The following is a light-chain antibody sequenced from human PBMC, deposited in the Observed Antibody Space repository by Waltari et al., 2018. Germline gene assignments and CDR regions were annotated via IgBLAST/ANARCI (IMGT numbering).Light chain of an antibody. Sequence: QSVLTQPPSVSGAPGQSVTISCTGGSSNIGTGYDVHWYQQFPGTAPKLLIYANNNRPSGVPDRCSGSKSGTSASLAITGVQAEDEADYYCQSYDTRLSGWVFGGGTKLTVL. CDR3: QSYDTRLSGWV. CDR2: ANN. CDR1: SSNIGTGYD. V-gene: IGLV1-40*01. J-gene: IGLJ3*02.